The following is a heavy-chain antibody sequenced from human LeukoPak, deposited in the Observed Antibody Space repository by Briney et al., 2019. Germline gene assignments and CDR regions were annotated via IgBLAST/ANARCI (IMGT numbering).Heavy chain of an antibody. CDR1: DGSISGYY. J-gene: IGHJ4*02. Sequence: SETLSLTCSVSDGSISGYYWRWIRQPAGKGLEWIGRMHTSGSSNYNVSLKSRVAMSVDTSRNQFALRLSSVTAADTAIYYCARDLGSGWYDYWGQGTLVTVSS. V-gene: IGHV4-4*07. D-gene: IGHD6-13*01. CDR2: MHTSGSS. CDR3: ARDLGSGWYDY.